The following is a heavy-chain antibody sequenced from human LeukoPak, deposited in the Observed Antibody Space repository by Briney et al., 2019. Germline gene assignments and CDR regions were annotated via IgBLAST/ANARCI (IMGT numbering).Heavy chain of an antibody. D-gene: IGHD1-26*01. V-gene: IGHV4-38-2*02. CDR1: GYSISSGYY. J-gene: IGHJ6*03. CDR2: IYHSGST. Sequence: SETLSLTCTVSGYSISSGYYWGWIRQPPGKGLEWIGSIYHSGSTYYNPSLKSRVTISVDTSKNQFSLKLSSVTAADTAVYYCASGIVGANGYMDVWGKGTTVTISS. CDR3: ASGIVGANGYMDV.